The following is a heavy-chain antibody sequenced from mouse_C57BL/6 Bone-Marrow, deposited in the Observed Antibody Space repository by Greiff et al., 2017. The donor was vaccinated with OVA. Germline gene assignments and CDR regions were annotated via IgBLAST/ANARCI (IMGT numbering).Heavy chain of an antibody. D-gene: IGHD1-1*01. CDR2: ISYSGST. CDR1: GYSITSGYD. Sequence: ESGPGMVKPSQSLSLTCTVTGYSITSGYDWHWIRHFPGNKLEWMGYISYSGSTNYNPSLKSRISITHDTSKNHFFLKLNSVTTEDTATYYCARYGSSYYAMDYWGQGTSDTVSS. V-gene: IGHV3-1*01. J-gene: IGHJ4*01. CDR3: ARYGSSYYAMDY.